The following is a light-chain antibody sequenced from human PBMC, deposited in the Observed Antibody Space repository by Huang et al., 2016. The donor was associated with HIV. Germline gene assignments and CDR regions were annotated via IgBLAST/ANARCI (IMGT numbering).Light chain of an antibody. CDR3: QQYNNWLLS. CDR2: GSS. CDR1: KSVSTN. Sequence: IVMTQSPATLSLSPGERATLSCRANKSVSTNLAWYQQRFGQALRLLIYGSSTRASGVPSRFSGSGSGTDFTLTISSLQSDDVALYFCQQYNNWLLSFGGGTKVDI. V-gene: IGKV3-15*01. J-gene: IGKJ4*01.